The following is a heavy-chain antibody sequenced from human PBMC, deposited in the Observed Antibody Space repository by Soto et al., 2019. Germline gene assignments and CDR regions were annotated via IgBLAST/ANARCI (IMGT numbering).Heavy chain of an antibody. CDR1: GFTLTNCA. V-gene: IGHV3-30*01. D-gene: IGHD1-26*01. CDR3: ARDSILGPPDYFHX. CDR2: IGSDGTHK. J-gene: IGHJ4*02. Sequence: GGSLRLSCAASGFTLTNCAMHWIRQAPGKGLEWVSVIGSDGTHKYYADSVKGRFTISIDTSEKTVFLQMDSLTSDDTALYFCARDSILGPPDYFHXWGQATLVTVSX.